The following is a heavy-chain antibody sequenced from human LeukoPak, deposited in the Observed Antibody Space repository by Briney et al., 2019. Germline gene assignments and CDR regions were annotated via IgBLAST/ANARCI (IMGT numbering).Heavy chain of an antibody. D-gene: IGHD3-16*01. J-gene: IGHJ4*02. Sequence: SETLSLTCTVSGVSISSSSYYWSWIRQPPGKGLEWIGYIYYSGSTNYNPSLKSRVTISVDTSKNQFSLKLSSVTAADTAVYYCTRGAGWLIDYWGQGILVTVSS. CDR1: GVSISSSSYY. CDR3: TRGAGWLIDY. CDR2: IYYSGST. V-gene: IGHV4-61*05.